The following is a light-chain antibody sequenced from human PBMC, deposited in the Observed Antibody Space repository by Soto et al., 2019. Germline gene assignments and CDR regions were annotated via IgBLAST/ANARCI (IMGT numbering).Light chain of an antibody. CDR3: QQYDVYWT. CDR1: QNINRW. J-gene: IGKJ1*01. Sequence: DIQMTQSPSTLSASAGDRVTITCRASQNINRWLAWYQQKPGKAPKLLIYTASNLETGVPSRFSGSGSGTEFILTINSLQPDDFATYYCQQYDVYWTFGQGTKVEIK. CDR2: TAS. V-gene: IGKV1-5*03.